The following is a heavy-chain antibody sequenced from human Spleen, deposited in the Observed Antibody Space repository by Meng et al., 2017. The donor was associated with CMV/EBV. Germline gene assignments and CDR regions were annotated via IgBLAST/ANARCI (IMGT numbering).Heavy chain of an antibody. CDR1: GGSVNSGRYY. D-gene: IGHD3-3*01. V-gene: IGHV4-61*01. Sequence: SGGSVNSGRYYWGWLRRPPGKGLEWIGYIYYSGSTNYNPSLKSRVSISVDTSKNQFSLKLSSVTAADTAVYYCARSKIFGAVPQDYWGQGTLVTVSS. J-gene: IGHJ4*02. CDR2: IYYSGST. CDR3: ARSKIFGAVPQDY.